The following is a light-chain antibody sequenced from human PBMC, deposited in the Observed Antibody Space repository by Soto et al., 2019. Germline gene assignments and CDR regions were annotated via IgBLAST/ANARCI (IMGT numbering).Light chain of an antibody. J-gene: IGKJ1*01. CDR3: QQRSTWPT. Sequence: EIVLTQSPATLSLSPGERATLSCRASQSVSRFLAWYQQKPGQAPRLLIHDASNRATGIPARFSGSGSGTDFTLTISSLEPEDSAVYYCQQRSTWPTFGQGTKVEIK. CDR1: QSVSRF. V-gene: IGKV3-11*01. CDR2: DAS.